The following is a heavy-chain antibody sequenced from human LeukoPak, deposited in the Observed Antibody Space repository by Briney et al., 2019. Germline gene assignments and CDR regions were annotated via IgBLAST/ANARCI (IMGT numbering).Heavy chain of an antibody. CDR1: GFTFSDYS. CDR3: ARGSSNVAARNNWFDP. D-gene: IGHD6-6*01. Sequence: GGSLRLSCAASGFTFSDYSMNWVRQAPGKGLEWVSSISGSSSYIYYADSMKGRFTISRDNGKNSLYLQMNSLRAEDTAVYFCARGSSNVAARNNWFDPWGQGTLVTVSS. CDR2: ISGSSSYI. J-gene: IGHJ5*02. V-gene: IGHV3-21*01.